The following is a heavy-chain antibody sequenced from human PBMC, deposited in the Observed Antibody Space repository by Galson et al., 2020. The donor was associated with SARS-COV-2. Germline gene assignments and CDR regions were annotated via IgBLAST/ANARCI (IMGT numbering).Heavy chain of an antibody. CDR1: GFTFSNYF. Sequence: GESLKISCAASGFTFSNYFMSWVRQAPGKGLEWVSSVRAGGDVSHYTDSVKGRFTISRDNSDNTLYIQMNSLRAEDTAVYYCVKVLRTNFDMIFDSWGPGTLVTVSS. J-gene: IGHJ4*02. CDR2: VRAGGDVS. D-gene: IGHD2-8*01. V-gene: IGHV3-23*01. CDR3: VKVLRTNFDMIFDS.